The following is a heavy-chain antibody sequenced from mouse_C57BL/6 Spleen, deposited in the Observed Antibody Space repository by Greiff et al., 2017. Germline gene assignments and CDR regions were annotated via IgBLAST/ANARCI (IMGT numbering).Heavy chain of an antibody. CDR3: ARHWDGYFAMDY. D-gene: IGHD2-3*01. J-gene: IGHJ4*01. CDR2: IWSDEST. CDR1: GFSLTSYG. Sequence: VQLVESGPGLVAPSPSLSITCTVSGFSLTSYGVHWVRQPPGKGLEWLVVIWSDESTTNNSALKSRLSISKDNSKSQVFLKMNSLQTDDTAMYYCARHWDGYFAMDYWGQGTSVTVSS. V-gene: IGHV2-6-1*01.